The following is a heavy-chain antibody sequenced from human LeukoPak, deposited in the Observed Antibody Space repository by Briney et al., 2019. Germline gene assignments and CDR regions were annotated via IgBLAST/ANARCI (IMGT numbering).Heavy chain of an antibody. CDR2: INPNSGGT. Sequence: ASVKVSCKASGYTFTGYYMHWVRQAPGRGREWMGRINPNSGGTNYAQKFQGRVTMTRDTSISTAYMELSRLRSDDTAVYYCARDLGIYYDSSGYYQVYWGQGTLVTVSS. CDR1: GYTFTGYY. D-gene: IGHD3-22*01. V-gene: IGHV1-2*06. CDR3: ARDLGIYYDSSGYYQVY. J-gene: IGHJ4*02.